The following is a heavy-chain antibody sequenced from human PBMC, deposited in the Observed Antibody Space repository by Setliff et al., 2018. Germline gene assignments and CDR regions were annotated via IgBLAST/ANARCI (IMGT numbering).Heavy chain of an antibody. CDR2: IYPGDSDT. V-gene: IGHV5-51*01. CDR3: ASSSGSSSNDAFDI. J-gene: IGHJ3*02. D-gene: IGHD1-26*01. CDR1: GYRFSSHW. Sequence: GESLKISCKGSGYRFSSHWIGWVRQMPGKGLEWMGIIYPGDSDTRYSPSFQGQVTISADKSISTAYLQWSSLKASDTAMYYRASSSGSSSNDAFDIWGQGTTVTVS.